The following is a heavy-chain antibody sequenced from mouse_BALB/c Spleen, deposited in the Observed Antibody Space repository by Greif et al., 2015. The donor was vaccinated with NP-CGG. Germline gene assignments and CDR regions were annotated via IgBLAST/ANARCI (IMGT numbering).Heavy chain of an antibody. J-gene: IGHJ3*01. CDR2: INPSNGGT. CDR1: GYTFTSYY. D-gene: IGHD2-3*01. V-gene: IGHV1S81*02. Sequence: VQLQQSGAELVKPGASVKLSCKASGYTFTSYYMYWVKQRPGQGLEWIGEINPSNGGTNFNEKFKSKATLTVDKSSSTAYMQLSSLTSEDSAVYYCTRSGDGYFPFAYWGQGTLVTVSA. CDR3: TRSGDGYFPFAY.